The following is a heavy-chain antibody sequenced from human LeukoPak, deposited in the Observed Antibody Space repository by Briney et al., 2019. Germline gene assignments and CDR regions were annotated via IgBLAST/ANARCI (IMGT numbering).Heavy chain of an antibody. J-gene: IGHJ4*02. CDR3: ARGNLGSLGFDY. V-gene: IGHV1-69*04. D-gene: IGHD1-26*01. CDR2: IIPILGIA. CDR1: GGTXSSYA. Sequence: SVKVSCKASGGTXSSYAISWVRQAPGQGLEWMGRIIPILGIANYAQKFQGRVTITADKSTSTAYMELSSLRSEDTAVYYCARGNLGSLGFDYWGQGTLVTVSS.